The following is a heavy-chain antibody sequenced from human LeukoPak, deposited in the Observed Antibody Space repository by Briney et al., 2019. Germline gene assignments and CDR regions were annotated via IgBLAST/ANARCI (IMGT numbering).Heavy chain of an antibody. Sequence: PGGSLRLSCAASGFTFSSYSMNWVRQAPGKGLEWVSSISSSSSYIYYADSVKGRFTISRDNAKNSLYLQMNSLRAEDTAVYYCASSRDILIGQYGMDVWGQGTTVTVSS. J-gene: IGHJ6*02. CDR2: ISSSSSYI. CDR1: GFTFSSYS. D-gene: IGHD3-9*01. CDR3: ASSRDILIGQYGMDV. V-gene: IGHV3-21*01.